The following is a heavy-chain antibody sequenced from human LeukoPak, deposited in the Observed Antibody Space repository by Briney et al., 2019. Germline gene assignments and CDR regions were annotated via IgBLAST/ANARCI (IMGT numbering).Heavy chain of an antibody. CDR1: GYTFTGYY. CDR2: INPNSGGT. V-gene: IGHV1-2*02. D-gene: IGHD6-19*01. J-gene: IGHJ4*02. CDR3: ARDRKGSGWYPY. Sequence: ASVKVSCKASGYTFTGYYMHWVRQAPGQGLEWMGWINPNSGGTNYAQKFQGRVTMTRDTSISTAYMELSRLRSDDTAVYYCARDRKGSGWYPYWGQGTLVTVSS.